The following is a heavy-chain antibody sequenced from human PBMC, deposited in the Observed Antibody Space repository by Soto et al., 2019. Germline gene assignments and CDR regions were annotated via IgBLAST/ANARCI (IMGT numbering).Heavy chain of an antibody. D-gene: IGHD1-1*01. Sequence: SETLSLTCAVYGGSFSGYYWSWIRQPPGKGLEWIGEINHSGSTNYNPSLKSRVTISVDTSKNQFSLEPSSLRSEDTAVYYCAKVGTAGNWFDPWGQGTLVTVSS. CDR1: GGSFSGYY. V-gene: IGHV4-34*01. J-gene: IGHJ5*02. CDR3: AKVGTAGNWFDP. CDR2: INHSGST.